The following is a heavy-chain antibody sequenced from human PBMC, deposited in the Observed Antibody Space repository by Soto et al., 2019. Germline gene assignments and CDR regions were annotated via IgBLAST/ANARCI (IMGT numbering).Heavy chain of an antibody. J-gene: IGHJ4*02. Sequence: PGESLKISCVGSGYSFSTYWIGWVRQMPGQGLEWMGMIYPGDSDTRYSPSFQGRITISADKSINTAYMQWSSLKASDTAMYYCARHVAAAAVAHFDSWGQGTLVTVSS. CDR1: GYSFSTYW. V-gene: IGHV5-51*01. CDR2: IYPGDSDT. D-gene: IGHD6-19*01. CDR3: ARHVAAAAVAHFDS.